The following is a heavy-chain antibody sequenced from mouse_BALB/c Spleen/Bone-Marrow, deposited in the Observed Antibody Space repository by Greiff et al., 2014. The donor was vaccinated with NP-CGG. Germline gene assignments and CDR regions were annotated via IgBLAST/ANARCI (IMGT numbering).Heavy chain of an antibody. V-gene: IGHV1-9*01. CDR2: ILPGSGST. CDR1: GYTFRSYW. J-gene: IGHJ1*01. Sequence: VQLQQSGAELMKPGASVKISCKATGYTFRSYWMEWVRQRPGHGLEWIGEILPGSGSTNHNEKFKGKATFTADTSSNTAHLQLSSLTSEDSAVYYCAFNSYWFFDVWGAGTTVTVSS. CDR3: AFNSYWFFDV.